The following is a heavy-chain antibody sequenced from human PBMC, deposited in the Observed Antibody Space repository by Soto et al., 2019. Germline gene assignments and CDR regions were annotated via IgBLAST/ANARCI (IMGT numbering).Heavy chain of an antibody. D-gene: IGHD2-2*01. J-gene: IGHJ6*02. Sequence: SETLSLTCTVSGGSISSGGYYWSWIRQHPGKGLEWIGYIYYSGSTYYNPSLKSRVTISVDTSKNQFSLKLSSVTAADTAVYYCARDLIVVVPAARYYYGMDVWGQGTTVTVSS. V-gene: IGHV4-31*03. CDR3: ARDLIVVVPAARYYYGMDV. CDR2: IYYSGST. CDR1: GGSISSGGYY.